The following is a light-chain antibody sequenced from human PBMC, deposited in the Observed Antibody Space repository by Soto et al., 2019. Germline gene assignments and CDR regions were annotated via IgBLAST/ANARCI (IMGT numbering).Light chain of an antibody. Sequence: QSVLTQPRSVSGSPGQSVTISCTGTSSDVGGYNYVSWYQQHPGKAPKLMIYDVSKRPSGVPDRFSGSKSGNTASLTISGLQAEDEADYYCGSYAGSTVFGGGTKLTVL. J-gene: IGLJ2*01. V-gene: IGLV2-11*01. CDR2: DVS. CDR1: SSDVGGYNY. CDR3: GSYAGSTV.